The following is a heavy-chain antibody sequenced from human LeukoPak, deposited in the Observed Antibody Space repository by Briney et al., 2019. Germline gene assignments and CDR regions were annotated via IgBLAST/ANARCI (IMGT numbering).Heavy chain of an antibody. V-gene: IGHV4-59*01. CDR2: TFYSGST. CDR1: GGSISSYY. J-gene: IGHJ6*02. D-gene: IGHD5-24*01. CDR3: AKGDAYNPSSFYGVDV. Sequence: SETLSLTCTVSGGSISSYYWSWIRQPPGKGLEWIGYTFYSGSTNYNPSLKSRVTISVDTSRNQFSLKLTSVNAAETAVYYCAKGDAYNPSSFYGVDVWGQGTTVTVSS.